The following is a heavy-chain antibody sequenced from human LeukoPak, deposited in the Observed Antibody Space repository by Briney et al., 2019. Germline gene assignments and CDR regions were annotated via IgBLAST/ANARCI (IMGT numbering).Heavy chain of an antibody. CDR2: IYTSGST. CDR1: GGSISSESYY. V-gene: IGHV4-61*02. D-gene: IGHD3-3*01. Sequence: PSETLSLTCTVSGGSISSESYYWSWIRQPAGKGLEWIGRIYTSGSTTYNSSLKSRVTISVDTSKNQFSLKLSSVTAADTAVYYCARDHQFFWSGYYYYYMDVWGKGTTVTVSS. J-gene: IGHJ6*03. CDR3: ARDHQFFWSGYYYYYMDV.